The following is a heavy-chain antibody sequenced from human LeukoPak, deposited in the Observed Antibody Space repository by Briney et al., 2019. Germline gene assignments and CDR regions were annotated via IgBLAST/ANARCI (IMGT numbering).Heavy chain of an antibody. CDR2: ISYSGNT. Sequence: SETLSLTCTVSGDSFSSSSYFWKWIRQAPGKGLEWIVTISYSGNTYYNPSLKSRVTMSVDTSKNQFSLKLTSVTAADTTIYYCARHYSGTYYRFDSWGQGTLVTVSS. CDR3: ARHYSGTYYRFDS. J-gene: IGHJ4*02. D-gene: IGHD1-26*01. V-gene: IGHV4-39*01. CDR1: GDSFSSSSYF.